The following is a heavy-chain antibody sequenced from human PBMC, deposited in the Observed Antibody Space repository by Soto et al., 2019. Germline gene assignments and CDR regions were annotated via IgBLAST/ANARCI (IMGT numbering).Heavy chain of an antibody. CDR2: ISDSGST. CDR1: GGSISGYS. V-gene: IGHV4-4*07. CDR3: ARGQENKRNHAFDI. D-gene: IGHD6-25*01. Sequence: QVQLQESGPGLVKPSETLSLNCTVSGGSISGYSWSWMRQPAGKGLEWLRRISDSGSTNYNPSLKSRVTVSIDTSENQFFLNLRSVAAADAAVYYCARGQENKRNHAFDIWGQGTVITVS. J-gene: IGHJ3*02.